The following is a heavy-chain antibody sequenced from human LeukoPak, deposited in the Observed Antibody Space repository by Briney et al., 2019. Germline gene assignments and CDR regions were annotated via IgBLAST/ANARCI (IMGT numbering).Heavy chain of an antibody. Sequence: SETLSLTCAVYGGSFSGYYWSWICQPPGKGLEWIGEINHSGSTNYNPSLKSRVTISVDTSKNQFSLKLSSVTAADTAVYYCARGSQGREMATISVGFDYWGQGTLVTVSS. D-gene: IGHD5-24*01. J-gene: IGHJ4*02. CDR1: GGSFSGYY. CDR2: INHSGST. CDR3: ARGSQGREMATISVGFDY. V-gene: IGHV4-34*01.